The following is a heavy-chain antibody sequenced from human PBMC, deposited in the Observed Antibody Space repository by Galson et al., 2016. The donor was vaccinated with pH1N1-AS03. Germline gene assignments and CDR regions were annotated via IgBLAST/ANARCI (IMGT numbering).Heavy chain of an antibody. J-gene: IGHJ4*02. Sequence: SLRLSCAVSGFTFSRYWMHWVRQAPGKGLVWVSHINEDGSTTRYADSVKGRFTISRDNSESTLYLQMNSLGDDDTAVYYCARDVGGPDDYWGQGTPVTVSS. CDR1: GFTFSRYW. CDR3: ARDVGGPDDY. D-gene: IGHD4-23*01. CDR2: INEDGSTT. V-gene: IGHV3-74*01.